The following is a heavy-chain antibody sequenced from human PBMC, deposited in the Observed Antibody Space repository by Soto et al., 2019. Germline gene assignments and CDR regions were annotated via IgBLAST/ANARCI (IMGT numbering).Heavy chain of an antibody. Sequence: PGGSLRLSCAASGFTFSSYAMHWIRQAPGNGLEWLAVISYYGSNKYYADSVWGRFSITRHSSKNTLPLQMNSLRAEDTAVYYCAKDQAIVVPARRHYYYYYGMDVWGRGTTVNVSS. D-gene: IGHD2-2*01. J-gene: IGHJ6*02. CDR3: AKDQAIVVPARRHYYYYYGMDV. CDR1: GFTFSSYA. CDR2: ISYYGSNK. V-gene: IGHV3-30*18.